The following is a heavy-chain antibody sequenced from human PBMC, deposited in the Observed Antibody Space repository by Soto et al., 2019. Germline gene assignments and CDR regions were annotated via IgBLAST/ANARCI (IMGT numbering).Heavy chain of an antibody. J-gene: IGHJ5*02. CDR2: IYYSVST. Sequence: STPLSLTCTFSGGSISSYYWSWIRQPPGKGLEWIGYIYYSVSTNYNPSLKSRVTISVDTSKNQFSLKLSSVTAADTAVYYCARDLRAAAGGDWFDPWGQGTLVTVSS. V-gene: IGHV4-59*01. CDR3: ARDLRAAAGGDWFDP. D-gene: IGHD6-13*01. CDR1: GGSISSYY.